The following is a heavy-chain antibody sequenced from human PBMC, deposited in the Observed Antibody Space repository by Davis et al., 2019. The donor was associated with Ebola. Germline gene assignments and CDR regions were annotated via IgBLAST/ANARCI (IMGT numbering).Heavy chain of an antibody. CDR1: GYSFTSYW. Sequence: PGGSLRLSCKGSGYSFTSYWIGWVRQMPGKGLEWMGIIYPGDSDTRYSPSFQGQVTISADKSISTAYLQWSSLKASDTDMYYCARTQLASHSPYYGMDVWGQGTTVTVSS. D-gene: IGHD2-2*01. V-gene: IGHV5-51*01. CDR3: ARTQLASHSPYYGMDV. J-gene: IGHJ6*02. CDR2: IYPGDSDT.